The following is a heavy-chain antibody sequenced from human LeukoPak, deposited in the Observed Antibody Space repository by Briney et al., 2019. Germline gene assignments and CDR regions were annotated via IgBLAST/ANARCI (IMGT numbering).Heavy chain of an antibody. CDR2: ISAYNGNT. J-gene: IGHJ4*02. CDR3: ARATRGYSYGYLFY. Sequence: ASVKVSCKASGYTFTSYGISWVRQAPGQGLEWKGWISAYNGNTNYAQKLQGRVTMTTDTSTSTAYMELRSLRSDDTAVYYCARATRGYSYGYLFYWGQGTLVTVSS. V-gene: IGHV1-18*01. CDR1: GYTFTSYG. D-gene: IGHD5-18*01.